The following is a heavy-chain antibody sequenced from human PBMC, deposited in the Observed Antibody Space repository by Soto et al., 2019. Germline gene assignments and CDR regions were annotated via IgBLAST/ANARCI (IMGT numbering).Heavy chain of an antibody. V-gene: IGHV3-7*03. CDR3: VRDFGYFDISGPDY. J-gene: IGHJ4*02. Sequence: GSLRLSCAASGINFNDYWMSWVRQAPGKGLEWVANIKEDGSSKYYVDSVKGRFTISRDNAKNSLYLQMSSLRSDDTALYYCVRDFGYFDISGPDYWGQGTLVTVSS. CDR2: IKEDGSSK. CDR1: GINFNDYW. D-gene: IGHD3-22*01.